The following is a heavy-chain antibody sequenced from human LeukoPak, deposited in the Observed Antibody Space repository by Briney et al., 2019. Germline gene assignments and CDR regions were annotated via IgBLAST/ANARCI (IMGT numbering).Heavy chain of an antibody. D-gene: IGHD6-25*01. V-gene: IGHV3-30*03. Sequence: PGGSLRLSCAASGFTFSSYGMHWVRQAPGKGLEWVAVISYDGSNKYYADSVKGRFTISRDNSKNTLYLQMNSLRAEDTAVYYCAREGGYRDFDYWGQGTLVTVSS. CDR3: AREGGYRDFDY. J-gene: IGHJ4*02. CDR2: ISYDGSNK. CDR1: GFTFSSYG.